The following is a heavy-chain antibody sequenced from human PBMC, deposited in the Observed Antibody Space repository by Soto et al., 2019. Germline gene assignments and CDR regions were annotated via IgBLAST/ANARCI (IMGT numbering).Heavy chain of an antibody. J-gene: IGHJ4*02. CDR3: AKDGDLDSGGNIDY. CDR2: ISYDGSNK. CDR1: GFTFSSYG. D-gene: IGHD4-17*01. V-gene: IGHV3-30*18. Sequence: QVQLVESGGGVVQPGRSLRLSCAASGFTFSSYGMHWVRQAPGKGLEWVAVISYDGSNKYYADSVKGRFTISRDNSKNTLYLQMNSLRAEDTAVYYCAKDGDLDSGGNIDYWGQGTLVTVSS.